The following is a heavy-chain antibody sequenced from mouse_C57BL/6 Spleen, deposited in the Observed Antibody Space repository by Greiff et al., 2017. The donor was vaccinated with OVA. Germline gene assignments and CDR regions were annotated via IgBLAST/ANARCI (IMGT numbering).Heavy chain of an antibody. CDR2: ISDGGSYT. Sequence: EVHLVESGGGLVKPGGSLKLSCAASGFTFSSYAMSWVRQTPEKRLEWVATISDGGSYTYYPDNVKGRFTISRDNAKNNLYLQMSHLKSEDTAMYYCARDGDYDYDEEKFDYWGQGTTLTVSS. J-gene: IGHJ2*01. CDR1: GFTFSSYA. CDR3: ARDGDYDYDEEKFDY. V-gene: IGHV5-4*01. D-gene: IGHD2-4*01.